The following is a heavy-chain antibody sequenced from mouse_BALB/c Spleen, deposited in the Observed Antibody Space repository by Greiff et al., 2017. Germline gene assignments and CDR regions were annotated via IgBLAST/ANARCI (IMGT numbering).Heavy chain of an antibody. CDR2: ISDGGSYT. CDR1: GFTFSDYY. CDR3: ARGGIYYGSSYYAMDY. J-gene: IGHJ4*01. Sequence: EVMLVESGGGLVKPGGSLKLSCAASGFTFSDYYMYWVRQTPEKRLEWVATISDGGSYTYYPDSVKGRFTISRDNAKNNLYLQMSSLKSEDTAMYYCARGGIYYGSSYYAMDYWGQGTSVTVSS. D-gene: IGHD1-1*01. V-gene: IGHV5-4*02.